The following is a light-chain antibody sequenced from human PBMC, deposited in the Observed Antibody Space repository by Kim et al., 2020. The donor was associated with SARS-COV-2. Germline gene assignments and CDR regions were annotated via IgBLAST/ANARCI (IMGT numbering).Light chain of an antibody. Sequence: GQSVTIYCSGSSSNIGSNTVNWYQQLPGTAPKLLIYSNNQRPSGAPDRFSGSKSGTAASLAISGLQSEDEADYYCAAWDDSLNGRVFGGGTKLTVL. J-gene: IGLJ3*02. CDR1: SSNIGSNT. CDR2: SNN. CDR3: AAWDDSLNGRV. V-gene: IGLV1-44*01.